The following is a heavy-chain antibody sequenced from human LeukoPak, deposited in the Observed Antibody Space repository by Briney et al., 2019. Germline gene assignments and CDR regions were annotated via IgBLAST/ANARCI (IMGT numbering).Heavy chain of an antibody. CDR3: ARQGPAQQLVLFDY. CDR2: IYYSGST. Sequence: SETLSLTCTVSGGSISSYYWSWIRQPAGKGLEWIGYIYYSGSTNYNPSLKSRVTISVDTSKNQFSLKLSSVTAADTAVYYCARQGPAQQLVLFDYWGQGTLVTVSS. CDR1: GGSISSYY. D-gene: IGHD6-13*01. J-gene: IGHJ4*02. V-gene: IGHV4-59*08.